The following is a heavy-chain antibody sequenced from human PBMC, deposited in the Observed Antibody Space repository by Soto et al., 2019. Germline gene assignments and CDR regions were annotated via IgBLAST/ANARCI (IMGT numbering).Heavy chain of an antibody. CDR1: GFTFSEYA. Sequence: EVQLVESGGGLVQPGGSLRLSCAASGFTFSEYAMNWVRQAPGKGLEWVSYISSGSSTIYYADYVKGRFIISRDNAKNSLFLHMNSLREEDTAVYYCARIRVITVRGALVTHFDHWGQGTRVTVSS. CDR2: ISSGSSTI. J-gene: IGHJ5*02. D-gene: IGHD3-10*01. CDR3: ARIRVITVRGALVTHFDH. V-gene: IGHV3-48*02.